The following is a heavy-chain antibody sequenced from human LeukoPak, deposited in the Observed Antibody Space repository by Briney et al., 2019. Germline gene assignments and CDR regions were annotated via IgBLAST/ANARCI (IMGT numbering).Heavy chain of an antibody. J-gene: IGHJ6*02. D-gene: IGHD3-9*01. Sequence: SDTLSLTCTVYGGSISSSIYYWGWTLQPPLNRLDWIRGIYYGGSPYYYQSLNSRVTISVDPSKNQFSLKLSSVTAADTILYYWQKLAYEILNYYYYGMDVWGQGTTVTVSS. CDR3: QKLAYEILNYYYYGMDV. V-gene: IGHV4-39*01. CDR1: GGSISSSIYY. CDR2: IYYGGSP.